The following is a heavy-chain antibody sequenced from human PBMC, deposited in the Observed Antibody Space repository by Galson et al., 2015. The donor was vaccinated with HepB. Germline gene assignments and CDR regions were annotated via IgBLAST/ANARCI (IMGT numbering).Heavy chain of an antibody. Sequence: SETLSLTCTVSGASISSYYWNWIRQSPGKGLEWIGYIYSSGSTNYNPSLKSRVTISVDTSINQFSLKLSSVTAADTAVYYCARHPNWGPLDYWGQGTLVTVSS. CDR2: IYSSGST. V-gene: IGHV4-59*08. D-gene: IGHD7-27*01. CDR3: ARHPNWGPLDY. J-gene: IGHJ4*02. CDR1: GASISSYY.